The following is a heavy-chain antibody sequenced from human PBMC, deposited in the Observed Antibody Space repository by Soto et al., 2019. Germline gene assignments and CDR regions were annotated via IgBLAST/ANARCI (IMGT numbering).Heavy chain of an antibody. CDR1: SGSISTYY. Sequence: QVQLEESGPGLVKPSETLSLTCTVSSGSISTYYWSWIRQPPGKGLEWIGYIYYRGNTNYSPAFKSRVSISPETSTKQFSLGLSSVTAADTAVYYCARHPGYYYVLTGYSTYYFACLGQGTLVTVSS. D-gene: IGHD3-9*01. CDR2: IYYRGNT. V-gene: IGHV4-59*08. J-gene: IGHJ4*02. CDR3: ARHPGYYYVLTGYSTYYFAC.